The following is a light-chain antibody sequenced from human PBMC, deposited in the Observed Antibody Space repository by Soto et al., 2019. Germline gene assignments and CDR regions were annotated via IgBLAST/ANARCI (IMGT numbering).Light chain of an antibody. V-gene: IGKV3-20*01. CDR2: AAS. CDR1: QSVSEY. Sequence: EIVLTKSPCTLSLSPGDRASLSCRASQSVSEYLAWYQQKPGQAPRLLIYAASSRATGIPDRFSGSGSGTDFTLTINRLEPEDFAVYYCQDYGTSWTFGQGTKVDIK. J-gene: IGKJ1*01. CDR3: QDYGTSWT.